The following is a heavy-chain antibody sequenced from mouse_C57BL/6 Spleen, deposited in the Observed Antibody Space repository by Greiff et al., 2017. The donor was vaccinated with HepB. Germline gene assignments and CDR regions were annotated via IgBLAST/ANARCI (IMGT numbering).Heavy chain of an antibody. CDR3: ARGYYSNYYAMDY. Sequence: EVHLVESGGGLVKPGGSLKLSCAASGFTFSGYGMHWVRQAPEKGLEWVAYISSGSSTIYYADTVKGRFTISRDNAKNTLFLQMTSLRSEDTAMYYCARGYYSNYYAMDYWGQGTSVTVSS. J-gene: IGHJ4*01. CDR1: GFTFSGYG. V-gene: IGHV5-17*01. CDR2: ISSGSSTI. D-gene: IGHD2-5*01.